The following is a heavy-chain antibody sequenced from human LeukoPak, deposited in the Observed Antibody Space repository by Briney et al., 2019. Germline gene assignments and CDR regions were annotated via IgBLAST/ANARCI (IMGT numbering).Heavy chain of an antibody. CDR1: GYTFTSYG. V-gene: IGHV1-18*01. CDR2: ISAYNGNT. D-gene: IGHD5-18*01. J-gene: IGHJ4*02. Sequence: ASVKVSCKASGYTFTSYGISWVRQAPGQGLEWMGWISAYNGNTNYARKLQGRVTMTTDTSTSTAYMELRSLRSDDTAVYYCARAAPDTAMDPYYFDYWGQGTLVTVSS. CDR3: ARAAPDTAMDPYYFDY.